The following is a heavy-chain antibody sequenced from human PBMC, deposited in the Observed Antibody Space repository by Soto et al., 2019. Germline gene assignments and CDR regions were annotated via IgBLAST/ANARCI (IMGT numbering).Heavy chain of an antibody. D-gene: IGHD3-3*01. CDR3: AREGLEWLSLSSVFDY. CDR2: ISYDGSNK. V-gene: IGHV3-30-3*01. Sequence: PGGSLRLSCAASGFTFSTYAMHWVRQAPGKGLEWVALISYDGSNKYYADSVKGRFTISRDNSKNTLYLQMNSLRPEDTAVYYCAREGLEWLSLSSVFDYWGQGTLVTVSS. J-gene: IGHJ4*02. CDR1: GFTFSTYA.